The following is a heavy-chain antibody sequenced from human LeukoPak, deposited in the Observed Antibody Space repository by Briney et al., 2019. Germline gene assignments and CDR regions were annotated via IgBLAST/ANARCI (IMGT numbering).Heavy chain of an antibody. D-gene: IGHD1-26*01. V-gene: IGHV4-31*03. Sequence: PSETLSLTCTVSGDSIGSGGHYWTWIRQLPGMGLEWIGYIYYSGTTYYNPSLNSRVFMSMDTSENQFSLRLSSLTAADTAVYYCARDPRWEFPLDYWGQGTLVTVSS. J-gene: IGHJ4*02. CDR3: ARDPRWEFPLDY. CDR1: GDSIGSGGHY. CDR2: IYYSGTT.